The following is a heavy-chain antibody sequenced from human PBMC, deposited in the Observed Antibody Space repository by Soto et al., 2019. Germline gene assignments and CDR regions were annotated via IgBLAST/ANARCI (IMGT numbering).Heavy chain of an antibody. CDR1: GGSISSYY. Sequence: SETLSLTCTVSGGSISSYYWSWIRQPPGKGLEWIGYIYYSGSTNYNPSLKSRVTISVDTSKNQFSLKLSSVTAADTAVYYCARQQQLVRGYYFDYWGQGTLVTVSS. CDR3: ARQQQLVRGYYFDY. V-gene: IGHV4-59*08. CDR2: IYYSGST. D-gene: IGHD6-13*01. J-gene: IGHJ4*02.